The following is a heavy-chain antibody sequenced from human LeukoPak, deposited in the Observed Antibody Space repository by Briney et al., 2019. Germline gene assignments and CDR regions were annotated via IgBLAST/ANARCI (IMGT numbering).Heavy chain of an antibody. Sequence: GGSLRLSCAASGFTFNSYAMHWVRQAPGKGLEYVSAISSNGGSTYYANSVKGRFTISRDNSKNTLYLQMGSLRAEDMAVYHCARGYCSSTSCYSTAIDYWGQGTLVTVSS. J-gene: IGHJ4*02. CDR1: GFTFNSYA. CDR2: ISSNGGST. V-gene: IGHV3-64*01. CDR3: ARGYCSSTSCYSTAIDY. D-gene: IGHD2-2*01.